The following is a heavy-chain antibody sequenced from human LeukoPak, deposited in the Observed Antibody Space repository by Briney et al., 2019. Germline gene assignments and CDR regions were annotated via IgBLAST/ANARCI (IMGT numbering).Heavy chain of an antibody. J-gene: IGHJ3*02. Sequence: SETLSLTCTVSGGSISGYYWTWIRQPPGKGLEWIGQIYYTGSTNYNPSLKSRLTMSVDTSKNQFSLRLSSVTPADTAVYYCARKYYYDSERAAFDMWGQGTVVSVTS. D-gene: IGHD3-22*01. V-gene: IGHV4-59*01. CDR2: IYYTGST. CDR1: GGSISGYY. CDR3: ARKYYYDSERAAFDM.